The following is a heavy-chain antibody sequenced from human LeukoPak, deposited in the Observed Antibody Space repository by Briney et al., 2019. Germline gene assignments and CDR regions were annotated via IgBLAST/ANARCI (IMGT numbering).Heavy chain of an antibody. CDR2: ISSSGSTI. J-gene: IGHJ4*02. D-gene: IGHD3-10*01. CDR1: GFTFSAYY. V-gene: IGHV3-11*01. CDR3: ARIPMVRGWLDY. Sequence: PGGSLRLSCAASGFTFSAYYMHWIRQAPGQGLQWVSYISSSGSTIYYADSVKGRFTISRDNAKSSLYLQMNSLRAEDTAVYYCARIPMVRGWLDYWGQGTLVIVPS.